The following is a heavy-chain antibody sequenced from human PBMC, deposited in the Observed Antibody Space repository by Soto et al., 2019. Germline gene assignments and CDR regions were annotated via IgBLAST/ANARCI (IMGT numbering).Heavy chain of an antibody. CDR3: AKGGRQWLVTSDFNY. Sequence: VQLVESGGGVVQPGRSLRLSCAASGFTFSDYAMHWVRQAPGKGLEWVAVVSHDGRKTHYADSVKGRFTISRDSSKNTVSLEMTSLRAEDTAVYYGAKGGRQWLVTSDFNYWGQGALVTVSS. D-gene: IGHD6-19*01. CDR2: VSHDGRKT. V-gene: IGHV3-30*18. CDR1: GFTFSDYA. J-gene: IGHJ4*02.